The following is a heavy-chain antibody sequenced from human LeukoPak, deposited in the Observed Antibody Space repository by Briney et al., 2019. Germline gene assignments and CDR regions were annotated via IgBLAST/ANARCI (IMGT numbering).Heavy chain of an antibody. J-gene: IGHJ4*02. D-gene: IGHD6-19*01. CDR3: VKGGVAVAAVFDY. CDR1: GFTFSSYA. Sequence: GGSLRLSCSASGFTFSSYAMHWVRQAPGKGLENVSAISSNGGSTCYADSVKGRFTISRDNSKNTLYLQMSSLRAEDTAVYYCVKGGVAVAAVFDYWGQGTLVTVSS. V-gene: IGHV3-64D*06. CDR2: ISSNGGST.